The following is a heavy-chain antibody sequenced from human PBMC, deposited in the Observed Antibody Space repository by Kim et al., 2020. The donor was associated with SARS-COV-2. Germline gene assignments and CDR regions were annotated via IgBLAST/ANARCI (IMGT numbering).Heavy chain of an antibody. V-gene: IGHV3-53*01. J-gene: IGHJ4*02. CDR1: GFPVNDHH. Sequence: GGSLRLSCAASGFPVNDHHLTWVRQAPGKGLEWVSIIYNDGSTYYADSVKGRFTISRDSSTNTVFLHIISLRAEDTAVYYCTGLGGNSNLGQGALVTVSS. D-gene: IGHD3-16*01. CDR3: TGLGGNSN. CDR2: IYNDGST.